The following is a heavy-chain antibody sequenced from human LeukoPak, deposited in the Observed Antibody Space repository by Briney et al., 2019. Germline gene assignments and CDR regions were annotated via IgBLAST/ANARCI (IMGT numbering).Heavy chain of an antibody. V-gene: IGHV1-46*01. CDR2: INPSGGTT. D-gene: IGHD3-10*01. CDR3: ARIYFGSGSFAFDI. Sequence: ASVKVSCKASGYIFINYFLHWVRQAPGQGLEWMGRINPSGGTTTYAQKFQDRVTMTWDTSTTTAYMELRGLISDDTAVYYCARIYFGSGSFAFDIWGQGTMVTVSS. CDR1: GYIFINYF. J-gene: IGHJ3*02.